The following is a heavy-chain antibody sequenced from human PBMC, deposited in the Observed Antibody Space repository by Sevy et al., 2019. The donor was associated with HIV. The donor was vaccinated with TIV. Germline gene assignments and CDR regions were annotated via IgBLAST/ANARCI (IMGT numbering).Heavy chain of an antibody. J-gene: IGHJ4*02. V-gene: IGHV1-2*02. D-gene: IGHD2-21*02. CDR3: TRSAAEATNFYCGGDCYSDY. Sequence: ASVKVSCKASGYTFTGYYLHWVRQAPGQGLEWMGWINPNSSGTNYAPKFQGRVTMTRDTSISTASMELSRLRSDDTAVYYCTRSAAEATNFYCGGDCYSDYWGQGTLVTVSS. CDR1: GYTFTGYY. CDR2: INPNSSGT.